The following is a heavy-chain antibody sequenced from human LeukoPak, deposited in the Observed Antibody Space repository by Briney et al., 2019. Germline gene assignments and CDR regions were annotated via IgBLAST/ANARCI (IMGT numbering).Heavy chain of an antibody. CDR1: GFTFNNYG. CDR3: AKDGTSYYYIYY. CDR2: TRYDGSNT. D-gene: IGHD2/OR15-2a*01. J-gene: IGHJ4*02. Sequence: GGSLRLSWAASGFTFNNYGMHWVRQAPGKGLEWLAFTRYDGSNTYYADSVKGRFTVSRDDSKNTLYLQMNSLRGDDTAVYYCAKDGTSYYYIYYWGQGTLVTVSS. V-gene: IGHV3-30*02.